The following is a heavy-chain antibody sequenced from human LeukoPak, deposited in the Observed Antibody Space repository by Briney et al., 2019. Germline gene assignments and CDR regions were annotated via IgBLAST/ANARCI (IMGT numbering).Heavy chain of an antibody. J-gene: IGHJ4*02. CDR3: AKDLNY. CDR1: GFTVSSHY. V-gene: IGHV3-53*01. Sequence: PGGSLRLSCAASGFTVSSHYMSWVRQAPGKGLEWVSAIYSGGSTYYADSVKGRFTISRDNSKNTLYLQMSTLRADDTAVYYCAKDLNYWGQGTLVTVSS. CDR2: IYSGGST.